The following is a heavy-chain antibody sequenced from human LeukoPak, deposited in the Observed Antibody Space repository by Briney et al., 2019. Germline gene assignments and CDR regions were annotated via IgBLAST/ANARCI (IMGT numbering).Heavy chain of an antibody. Sequence: GGSLRLSCAASGFTFSSYSMNWVRQAPGKGLEWVSYISSSSSTTIYYADSVKGRFTISRDNAKNSLYLQMNSLRAEDTAIYYCGKDRSWNDILTGYYIYDFDYWGQGTLVTVSS. D-gene: IGHD3-9*01. V-gene: IGHV3-48*01. CDR3: GKDRSWNDILTGYYIYDFDY. CDR1: GFTFSSYS. J-gene: IGHJ4*02. CDR2: ISSSSSTTI.